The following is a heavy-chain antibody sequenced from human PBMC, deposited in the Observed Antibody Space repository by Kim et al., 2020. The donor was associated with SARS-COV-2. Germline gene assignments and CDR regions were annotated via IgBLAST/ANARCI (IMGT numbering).Heavy chain of an antibody. V-gene: IGHV4-31*03. D-gene: IGHD2-15*01. CDR3: ARVQRSYLVVVVAATGGAFDY. Sequence: SETLSLTCTVSGGSISSGGYYWSWIRQHPGKGLEWIGYIYYSGSTYYNPSLKSRVTISVDTSKNQFSLKLSSVTAADTAVYYCARVQRSYLVVVVAATGGAFDYWGQGTLVTVSS. CDR2: IYYSGST. CDR1: GGSISSGGYY. J-gene: IGHJ4*02.